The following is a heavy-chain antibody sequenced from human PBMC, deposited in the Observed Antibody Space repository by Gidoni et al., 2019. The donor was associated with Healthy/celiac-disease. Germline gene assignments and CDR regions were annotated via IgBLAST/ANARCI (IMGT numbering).Heavy chain of an antibody. V-gene: IGHV3-30-3*01. CDR3: ARDGEPKVGDFWISYGMDV. J-gene: IGHJ6*02. CDR2: ISYDGSNK. CDR1: GFTFSSYA. Sequence: QVQLVESGGGVVQPGRSLRLSCAASGFTFSSYAMHWVRQAPGKGLEWVAVISYDGSNKYYADSVKGRFTISRDNSKNTLYLQMNSLRAEDTAVYYCARDGEPKVGDFWISYGMDVWGQGTTVTVSS. D-gene: IGHD3-3*01.